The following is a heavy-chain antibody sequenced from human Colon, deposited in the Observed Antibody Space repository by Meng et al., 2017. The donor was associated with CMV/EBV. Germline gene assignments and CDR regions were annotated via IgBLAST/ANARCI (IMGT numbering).Heavy chain of an antibody. CDR3: ARGGQQQLDWFDP. D-gene: IGHD6-13*01. V-gene: IGHV3-53*01. J-gene: IGHJ5*02. Sequence: GESLKISCAASGFTVSSNYMSWVRQAPGKGLEWVSIIYIDADTKYADSVKGRFTVSRDLSKNTVYLQMNSLRVEDTAVYYCARGGQQQLDWFDPWGQGTLVTVSS. CDR1: GFTVSSNY. CDR2: IYIDADT.